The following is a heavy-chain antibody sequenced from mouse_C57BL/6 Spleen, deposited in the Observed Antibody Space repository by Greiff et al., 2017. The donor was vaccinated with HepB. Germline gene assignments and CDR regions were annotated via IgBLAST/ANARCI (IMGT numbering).Heavy chain of an antibody. CDR1: GFTFSDFY. J-gene: IGHJ1*03. CDR2: SRNKANDYTT. V-gene: IGHV7-1*01. CDR3: ARDDV. Sequence: EVKVEESGGGLVQSGRSLRLSCATSGFTFSDFYMEWVRQAPGKGLEWIAASRNKANDYTTEYSASVKGRFIVSRDTSQSILYLQMNALRAEDTAIYYCARDDVWGTGTTVTVSS.